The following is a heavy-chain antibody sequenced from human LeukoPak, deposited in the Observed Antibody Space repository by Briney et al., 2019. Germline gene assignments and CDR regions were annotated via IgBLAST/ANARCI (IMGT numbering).Heavy chain of an antibody. D-gene: IGHD3-9*01. Sequence: GESLKISCKGSGYSFTSYWIGWVRQMPGKGLEWMGIIYPGDSDTRYSPSFQGQVTISADKSISTAYLQWSSLKASDTAMYYCARGKIDYDILTGYLPKWFDPWGQGTLVTVSS. J-gene: IGHJ5*02. V-gene: IGHV5-51*01. CDR1: GYSFTSYW. CDR3: ARGKIDYDILTGYLPKWFDP. CDR2: IYPGDSDT.